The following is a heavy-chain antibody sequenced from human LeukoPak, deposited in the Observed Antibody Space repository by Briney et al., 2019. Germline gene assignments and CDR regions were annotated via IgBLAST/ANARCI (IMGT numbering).Heavy chain of an antibody. V-gene: IGHV1-2*02. J-gene: IGHJ1*01. CDR2: INTNSGGT. CDR1: GYTFTGYY. D-gene: IGHD3-22*01. CDR3: AREDLYYYDSSGSEYFQH. Sequence: ASVTVSCTASGYTFTGYYMHWVRQAPGQGLEWMGWINTNSGGTNYAQKFQDRVTMTRDTSISTAYMELSRLRSDDTAVYYCAREDLYYYDSSGSEYFQHWGQGTLVTVSS.